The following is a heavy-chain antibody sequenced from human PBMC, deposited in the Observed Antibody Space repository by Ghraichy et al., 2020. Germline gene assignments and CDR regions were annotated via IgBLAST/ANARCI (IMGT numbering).Heavy chain of an antibody. CDR2: IKQDGSEK. Sequence: GGSLRLTCAASGFTFSSYWMSWVRQAPGKGLEWVANIKQDGSEKYYVDSVKGRFTISRDNAKNSLYLQMNSLRAEDTAVYYCARDRGNYYDSSPYAFDIWGQGTMVTVSS. V-gene: IGHV3-7*03. D-gene: IGHD3-22*01. J-gene: IGHJ3*02. CDR3: ARDRGNYYDSSPYAFDI. CDR1: GFTFSSYW.